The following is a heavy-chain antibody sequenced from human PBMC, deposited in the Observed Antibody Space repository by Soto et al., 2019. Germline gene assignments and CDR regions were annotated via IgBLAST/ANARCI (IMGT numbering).Heavy chain of an antibody. V-gene: IGHV2-5*02. Sequence: SGPTLVNPTQTLTLTCTFSGFSLSTDDVGVGWIRQPPGKALDWLAVIYWDDDKRYSPSLKSRLTITKDTSKNQVLLTMTNMDPVDTATYFCARSKYSISSFDYWGQGALVTVS. CDR3: ARSKYSISSFDY. CDR1: GFSLSTDDVG. D-gene: IGHD6-6*01. CDR2: IYWDDDK. J-gene: IGHJ4*02.